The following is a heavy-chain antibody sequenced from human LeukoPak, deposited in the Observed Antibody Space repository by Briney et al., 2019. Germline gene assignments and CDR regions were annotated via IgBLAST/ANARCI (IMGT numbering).Heavy chain of an antibody. CDR3: AKDLPSYYYDSSGYAFDI. CDR1: GFTFSSYA. D-gene: IGHD3-22*01. CDR2: ISGGGDIT. Sequence: GGSLRLSCAASGFTFSSYAMSWVRQARGKGLEWVSAISGGGDITYYADSLKGRFTIPRDNYKNTLYLQMNSLRAEDTAVYYCAKDLPSYYYDSSGYAFDIWGQGTMVTVSS. V-gene: IGHV3-23*01. J-gene: IGHJ3*02.